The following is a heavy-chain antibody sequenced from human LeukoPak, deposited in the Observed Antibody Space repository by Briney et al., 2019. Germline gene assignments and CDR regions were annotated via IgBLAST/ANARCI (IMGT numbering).Heavy chain of an antibody. Sequence: GASVKVSCKVSGYTLTELSMHWVRQAPGKGLEWMGGFDPEDGETIYAQKFQGRVTMTEDTSTDIAYMELSSLRSEDTAVYYCATDKITMVRGVSFDYWGQGTLVTVSS. D-gene: IGHD3-10*01. CDR3: ATDKITMVRGVSFDY. V-gene: IGHV1-24*01. J-gene: IGHJ4*02. CDR1: GYTLTELS. CDR2: FDPEDGET.